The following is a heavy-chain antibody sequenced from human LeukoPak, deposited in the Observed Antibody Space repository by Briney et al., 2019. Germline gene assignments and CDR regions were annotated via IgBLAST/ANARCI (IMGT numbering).Heavy chain of an antibody. CDR1: GYTFTGYY. CDR2: INPNSGGT. CDR3: ARDGVYCSGGSCYHHYNWFDP. Sequence: ASVKVSCKASGYTFTGYYMHLVRQAPGQGLEWMGWINPNSGGTNYAQKFQGRVTMTRDTSISTAYMELSRLRSDDTAVYYCARDGVYCSGGSCYHHYNWFDPWGQGTLVTVSS. V-gene: IGHV1-2*02. D-gene: IGHD2-15*01. J-gene: IGHJ5*02.